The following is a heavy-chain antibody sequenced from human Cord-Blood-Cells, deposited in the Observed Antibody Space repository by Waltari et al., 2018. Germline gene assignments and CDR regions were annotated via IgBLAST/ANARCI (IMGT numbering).Heavy chain of an antibody. CDR3: ARDRDGSYYDY. J-gene: IGHJ4*02. CDR1: GGSISSYY. D-gene: IGHD1-26*01. V-gene: IGHV4-59*01. CDR2: IYYSGST. Sequence: QVQLQESGPGLVKPSETLSLTCTVSGGSISSYYWSWIRQSPGKGLEWIGYIYYSGSTNYNPSLKSRVTISVDTSKNQFSPKLSSVTAADTAVYYCARDRDGSYYDYWGQGTLVTVSS.